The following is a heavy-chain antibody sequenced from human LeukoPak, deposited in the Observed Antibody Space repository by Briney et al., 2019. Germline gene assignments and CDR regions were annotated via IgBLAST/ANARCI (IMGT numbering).Heavy chain of an antibody. D-gene: IGHD6-19*01. CDR3: AKVSTPYSSGWRQFEY. CDR1: GFTFSRYA. CDR2: IRYDGSNK. J-gene: IGHJ4*02. V-gene: IGHV3-30*02. Sequence: GGSLRLSCAASGFTFSRYAINWVRQAPGKGLEWVTFIRYDGSNKYYADSVKGRFTISRDNSKNTLYLQMNSLKPEDTAVFYCAKVSTPYSSGWRQFEYWGQGTLVTVSS.